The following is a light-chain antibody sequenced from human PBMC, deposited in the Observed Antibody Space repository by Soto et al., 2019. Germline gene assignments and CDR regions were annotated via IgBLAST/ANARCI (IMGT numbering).Light chain of an antibody. Sequence: DIQMTQSPSSVSASVGDRVTIAFRASQVIYSCIAWYQQKPGRAPKLLIFAASNLQSGVPVRFSGSGSGTDFILSINSLQPEDVATYYCQQLDSFPLTFGQGTRLEIK. CDR1: QVIYSC. V-gene: IGKV1D-12*01. CDR2: AAS. CDR3: QQLDSFPLT. J-gene: IGKJ5*01.